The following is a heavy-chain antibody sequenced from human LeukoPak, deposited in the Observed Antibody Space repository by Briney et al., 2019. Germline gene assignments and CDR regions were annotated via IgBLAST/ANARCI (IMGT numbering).Heavy chain of an antibody. D-gene: IGHD3-10*01. CDR1: GYAFTSYG. J-gene: IGHJ4*02. V-gene: IGHV1-18*01. CDR3: ARVAVLLWFGELLYYFDY. Sequence: ASVKVSCKASGYAFTSYGISWVRQAPGQGLEWMGWISAYNGNTNYAQKLQGRVTMTTDTSTSTAYMELRSLRSDDTAVYYCARVAVLLWFGELLYYFDYWGQGTLVTVSS. CDR2: ISAYNGNT.